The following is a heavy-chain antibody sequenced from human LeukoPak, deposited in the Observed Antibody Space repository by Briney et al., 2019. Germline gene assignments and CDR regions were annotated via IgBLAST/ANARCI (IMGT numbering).Heavy chain of an antibody. J-gene: IGHJ6*02. CDR2: IIPIFGTA. V-gene: IGHV1-69*01. CDR3: ARDGADFWSGYLRPNYYYYGMDA. D-gene: IGHD3-3*01. Sequence: ASVKVSCKASGGTFSSYAISWVRQAPGQGLEWMGGIIPIFGTANYAQKFQGRVTITADESTSTAYMELSSLRSEDTAVYYCARDGADFWSGYLRPNYYYYGMDAWGQGTTVTVSS. CDR1: GGTFSSYA.